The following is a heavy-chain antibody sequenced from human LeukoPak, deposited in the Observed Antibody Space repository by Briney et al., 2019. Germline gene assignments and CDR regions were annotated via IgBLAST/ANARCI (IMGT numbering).Heavy chain of an antibody. V-gene: IGHV4-59*01. CDR2: VSDGGRT. J-gene: IGHJ4*02. CDR3: ARASTTFDD. Sequence: PSETLSLTCSVSGGSITSYYWSWIRQPPAKGLEWIGHVSDGGRTNYSPSLRSRVSISVDTSKNQFSLKLNSVTAADTAVYFCARASTTFDDWGQGTLVTVSS. CDR1: GGSITSYY. D-gene: IGHD1-14*01.